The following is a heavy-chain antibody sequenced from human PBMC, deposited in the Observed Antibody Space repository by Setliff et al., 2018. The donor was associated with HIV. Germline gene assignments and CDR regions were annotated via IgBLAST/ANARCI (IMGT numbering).Heavy chain of an antibody. J-gene: IGHJ4*02. CDR1: GYTFTGYY. V-gene: IGHV1-2*06. CDR3: ARESRDTVATSPLDY. Sequence: ASVKVSCKASGYTFTGYYMHWVRQAPGQGLEWMGRINPNSGGTKYAQKFQGRVTMTRDTSISTAYMELSRLISDDTAVYYCARESRDTVATSPLDYWGQGTLVTVSS. CDR2: INPNSGGT. D-gene: IGHD5-12*01.